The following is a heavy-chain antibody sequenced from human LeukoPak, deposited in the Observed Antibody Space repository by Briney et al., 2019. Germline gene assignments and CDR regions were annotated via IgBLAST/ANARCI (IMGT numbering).Heavy chain of an antibody. J-gene: IGHJ6*02. CDR2: ISYDGSNK. CDR3: ARDPRPYYYYYGMDV. Sequence: PGRSPRLSCAASGFTFSTYAMHWVRQAPGKGLEWVAVISYDGSNKYYADSVKGRFTISRDNSKNTLYLQMNSLRAEDTTVYYCARDPRPYYYYYGMDVWGQGTTVTVSS. V-gene: IGHV3-30-3*01. CDR1: GFTFSTYA.